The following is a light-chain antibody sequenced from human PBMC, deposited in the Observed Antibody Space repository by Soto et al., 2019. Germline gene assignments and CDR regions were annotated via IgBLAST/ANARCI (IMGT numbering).Light chain of an antibody. CDR1: SRNVGIYNP. CDR3: SSYSNSRTLV. Sequence: QSVLTQPASVSRSPGHSITVSCTGTSRNVGIYNPVSGYQQRPGKAPKLIIYNASHRPSGLSNRFSGSKSGNTASLTISGLKAEDEADYYCSSYSNSRTLVFGGGTKVTVL. V-gene: IGLV2-14*03. J-gene: IGLJ3*02. CDR2: NAS.